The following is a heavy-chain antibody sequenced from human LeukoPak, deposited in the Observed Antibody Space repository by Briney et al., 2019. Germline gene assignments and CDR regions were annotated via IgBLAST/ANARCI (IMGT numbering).Heavy chain of an antibody. V-gene: IGHV3-53*05. J-gene: IGHJ5*02. Sequence: GGSLRLSCAASGFTVSDNYMSWVRQAPGKGLEWVSVIYSGGNTYYADSAKGRFTISRDNSKNMLYLQMNNLRTEDTAVYYCARGVQSEPWGQGTLVTVSS. CDR3: ARGVQSEP. CDR2: IYSGGNT. CDR1: GFTVSDNY.